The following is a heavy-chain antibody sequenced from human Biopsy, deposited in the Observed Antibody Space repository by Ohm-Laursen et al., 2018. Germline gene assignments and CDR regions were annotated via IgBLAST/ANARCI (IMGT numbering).Heavy chain of an antibody. D-gene: IGHD6-19*01. J-gene: IGHJ4*02. CDR2: ISWSSGTI. V-gene: IGHV3-9*01. CDR1: GFRFDDYA. Sequence: SLRLSCSAPGFRFDDYAMRWVRQAPGKGLEWVSGISWSSGTIGYADSVKGRFTVSRDNAKNSLFLQMNSLRVEDTALYYCVKSAYSSGFWEASDYWGQGTLVTVSS. CDR3: VKSAYSSGFWEASDY.